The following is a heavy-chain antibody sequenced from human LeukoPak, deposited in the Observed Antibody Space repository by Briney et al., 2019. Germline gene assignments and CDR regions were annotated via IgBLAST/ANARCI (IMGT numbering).Heavy chain of an antibody. D-gene: IGHD3-9*01. CDR3: AKKSYYDILTGYAHFDY. V-gene: IGHV3-23*01. Sequence: GGSLRLSCAASGFTFSSYAMSWVRQAPGKGLEWVSAISGSGGSTYYADSVKGRFTISRDNSKNTLYLQMNSLRAEDTAVYYCAKKSYYDILTGYAHFDYWAREPWSPSPQ. CDR2: ISGSGGST. J-gene: IGHJ4*02. CDR1: GFTFSSYA.